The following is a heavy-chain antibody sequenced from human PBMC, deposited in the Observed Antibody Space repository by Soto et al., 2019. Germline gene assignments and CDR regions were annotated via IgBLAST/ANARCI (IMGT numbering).Heavy chain of an antibody. D-gene: IGHD4-17*01. V-gene: IGHV4-31*03. CDR2: ISYSGKT. CDR1: NGSIDNTVFF. CDR3: ARHLSGDYPNANWFDP. Sequence: QVQLQESGPGLVGPSQTLSLTCTVSNGSIDNTVFFWNWIRQHPGRGLEWIGYISYSGKTFYNPSLQSRVSMSLDTSTNQFSLKLSSVTAADTAVYFCARHLSGDYPNANWFDPWGQGTLVTVSS. J-gene: IGHJ5*02.